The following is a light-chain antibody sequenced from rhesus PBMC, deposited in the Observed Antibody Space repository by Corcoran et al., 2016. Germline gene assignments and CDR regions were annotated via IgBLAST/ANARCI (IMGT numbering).Light chain of an antibody. CDR3: QQESTWPLT. J-gene: IGKJ4*01. Sequence: EIVMTQSPATLSLSPGERAALSCRASQSVNSNLAWYLQRPGQAPGLLIFDASNRATGTPDRFSGSGSGTAFTLTISSLEPGDVGVYYCQQESTWPLTFGGGTRVDNK. CDR1: QSVNSN. V-gene: IGKV3-35*01. CDR2: DAS.